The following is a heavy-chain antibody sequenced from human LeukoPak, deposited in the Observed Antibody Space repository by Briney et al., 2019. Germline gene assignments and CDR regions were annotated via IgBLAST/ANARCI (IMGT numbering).Heavy chain of an antibody. Sequence: SETLSLTCTVSGGSISGYYWTWVRQPPGKGLEWVGSIYYSGSTNYNPSLHSRGTISVDTSKSQFSLQVRSVTAADTALYYCARGRVALSPFDIWGQGTMVTVSS. CDR1: GGSISGYY. V-gene: IGHV4-59*01. J-gene: IGHJ3*02. D-gene: IGHD2-15*01. CDR2: IYYSGST. CDR3: ARGRVALSPFDI.